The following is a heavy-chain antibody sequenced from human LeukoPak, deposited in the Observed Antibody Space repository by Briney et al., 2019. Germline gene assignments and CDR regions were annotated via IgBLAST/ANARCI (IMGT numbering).Heavy chain of an antibody. CDR2: IIPIFGTA. J-gene: IGHJ5*02. Sequence: GGSLRLSCAASGYTFSSYAISWVRQAPGQGLEWMGGIIPIFGTANYAQKFQGRVTITADESTSTAYMELSSLRSEDTAVYYCARAYCGGDCYTNWFDPWGQGTLVTVSS. D-gene: IGHD2-21*02. CDR3: ARAYCGGDCYTNWFDP. CDR1: GYTFSSYA. V-gene: IGHV1-69*01.